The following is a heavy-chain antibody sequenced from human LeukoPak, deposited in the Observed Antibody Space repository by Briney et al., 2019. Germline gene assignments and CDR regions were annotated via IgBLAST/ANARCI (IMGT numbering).Heavy chain of an antibody. CDR2: IRSKAYDGTT. CDR3: SRDYWGYSYGYSNY. Sequence: GSLRLSCTASGFRFGDYGMSWVRQAPGKGLEWVGFIRSKAYDGTTEYAASVKGRFSISRDDSKSIAYLQMNSLKTEDTAVYYCSRDYWGYSYGYSNYWGQGTLVTVSS. CDR1: GFRFGDYG. J-gene: IGHJ4*02. D-gene: IGHD5-18*01. V-gene: IGHV3-49*04.